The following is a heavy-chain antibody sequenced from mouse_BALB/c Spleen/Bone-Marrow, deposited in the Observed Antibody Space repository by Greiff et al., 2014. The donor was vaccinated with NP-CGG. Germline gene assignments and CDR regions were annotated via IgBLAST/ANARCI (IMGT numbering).Heavy chain of an antibody. D-gene: IGHD1-1*01. J-gene: IGHJ2*01. CDR1: GFTFSSFA. CDR3: ARSGSSSGYFDY. V-gene: IGHV5-17*02. Sequence: EVKLVESGGGLVQPGGSRKLSCAASGFTFSSFAMHWVRQAPEKGLEWVAYISSGSSTIYYADTVMGRFTISRDNPKNTLFLQMTSLRSEDAAMHYCARSGSSSGYFDYWGQGTTLTVSS. CDR2: ISSGSSTI.